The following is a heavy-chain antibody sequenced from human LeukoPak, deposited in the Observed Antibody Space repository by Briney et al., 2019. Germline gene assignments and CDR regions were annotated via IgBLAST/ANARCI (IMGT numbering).Heavy chain of an antibody. CDR1: GFTFNNYW. V-gene: IGHV3-7*01. CDR2: IGKDGSDK. Sequence: GGSLRLSCAVSGFTFNNYWMRWFRQAPGKGLEWVASIGKDGSDKYHVDSVKGRFTISRDNSKNSLYLQMNSLRGEHTAVYYCERCTSSRGSDLWGEGTLVTVSS. D-gene: IGHD2-8*01. J-gene: IGHJ5*02. CDR3: ERCTSSRGSDL.